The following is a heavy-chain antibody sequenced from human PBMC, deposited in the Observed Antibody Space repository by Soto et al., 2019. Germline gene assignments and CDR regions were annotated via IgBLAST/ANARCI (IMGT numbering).Heavy chain of an antibody. CDR1: GGSFSGYY. Sequence: SSETLSLTCAVYGGSFSGYYWSWIRQPPGKGLEWIGEINHSGSTNYNPSLKSRVTISVDTSKNQFSLKLSSVTAADTAVYYCARGRIAAHPSYYYYGMDVWGQGTTVTVSS. V-gene: IGHV4-34*01. CDR2: INHSGST. CDR3: ARGRIAAHPSYYYYGMDV. D-gene: IGHD6-6*01. J-gene: IGHJ6*02.